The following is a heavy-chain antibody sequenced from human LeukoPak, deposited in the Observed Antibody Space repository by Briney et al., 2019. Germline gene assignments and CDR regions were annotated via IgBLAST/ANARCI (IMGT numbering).Heavy chain of an antibody. V-gene: IGHV3-33*01. CDR3: ARDTAPAERWLKYYYYYGMDV. D-gene: IGHD5-24*01. CDR2: IWYDGSNK. Sequence: QTGGSLRLSCAASGFTFSSYGMHWVRQAPGKGLEWVAVIWYDGSNKYYADSVKGRFTISRDNSKNTLYLQMNSLRAEDTAVYYCARDTAPAERWLKYYYYYGMDVWGQGTTVTVSS. CDR1: GFTFSSYG. J-gene: IGHJ6*02.